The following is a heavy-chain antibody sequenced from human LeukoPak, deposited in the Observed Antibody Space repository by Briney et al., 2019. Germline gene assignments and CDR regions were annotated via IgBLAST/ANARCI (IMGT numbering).Heavy chain of an antibody. D-gene: IGHD3-10*01. CDR3: ARDKKSGESSEIDY. Sequence: GGSLRLSLASSGFTFSNNWVHWVRQAPGKGLGWVSRINRDGRNTNYADSVKGRFTVSRDNAKNTLNLQTSSLRAEDTAVYYCARDKKSGESSEIDYWGQGTLVTVSS. V-gene: IGHV3-74*01. J-gene: IGHJ4*02. CDR1: GFTFSNNW. CDR2: INRDGRNT.